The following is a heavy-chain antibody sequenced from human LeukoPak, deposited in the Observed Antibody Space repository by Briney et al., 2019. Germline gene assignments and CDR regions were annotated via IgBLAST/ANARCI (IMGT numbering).Heavy chain of an antibody. Sequence: ASVKVSCKASGGTFSSYAISWVRQAPGQGLEWMGRIIPIFGTANYAQKFQGRVTITTDESTSTAYKELSSLRSEDTAVYYCARDRGSYYDSSGYYYGYWGQGTLVTVSS. D-gene: IGHD3-22*01. CDR2: IIPIFGTA. CDR3: ARDRGSYYDSSGYYYGY. CDR1: GGTFSSYA. J-gene: IGHJ4*02. V-gene: IGHV1-69*05.